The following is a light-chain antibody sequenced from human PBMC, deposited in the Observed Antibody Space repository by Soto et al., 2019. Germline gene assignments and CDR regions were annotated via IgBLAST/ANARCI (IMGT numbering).Light chain of an antibody. CDR1: QGLSSD. Sequence: DIQLTQSPSFLSASVGDRVTITCRASQGLSSDLAWYQQKPGKAPKLLIYAASTLQSGVPSRFSGSGSGTEVTLTISSLQPEDFATYYCQQPKSYPITFGQGTRLEIK. CDR2: AAS. V-gene: IGKV1-9*01. CDR3: QQPKSYPIT. J-gene: IGKJ5*01.